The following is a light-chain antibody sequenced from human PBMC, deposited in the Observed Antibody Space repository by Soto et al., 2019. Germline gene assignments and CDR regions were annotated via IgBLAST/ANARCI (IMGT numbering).Light chain of an antibody. CDR3: LQLDSYPYT. Sequence: EIVLTQSPATLSLSPGERATLSCRASQSVSSYLAWYQQKPGQPPRLLMYDTSNRATGIPARFSASGSGTDFTLTISSLEPEDFATYHCLQLDSYPYTFGQGTKLEIK. J-gene: IGKJ2*01. CDR2: DTS. V-gene: IGKV3-11*01. CDR1: QSVSSY.